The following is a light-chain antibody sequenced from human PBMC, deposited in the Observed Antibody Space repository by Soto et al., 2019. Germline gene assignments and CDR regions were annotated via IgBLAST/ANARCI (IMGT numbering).Light chain of an antibody. J-gene: IGKJ1*01. CDR3: QQYNNWPWT. CDR2: GAS. Sequence: EIVMTQSPATLSVSPGERATLSCRASQSVATNLAWYQQTPGQPPRILIYGASTRDTGIPARFSGSGSGTEFTLTISSLQSVDFAVYSCQQYNNWPWTFGQGTKVDIK. V-gene: IGKV3-15*01. CDR1: QSVATN.